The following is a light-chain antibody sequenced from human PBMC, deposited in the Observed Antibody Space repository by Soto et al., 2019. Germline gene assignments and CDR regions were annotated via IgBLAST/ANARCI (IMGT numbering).Light chain of an antibody. CDR2: KAS. CDR1: QSISSW. J-gene: IGKJ2*01. CDR3: QQYNSYSYT. V-gene: IGKV1-5*03. Sequence: DIQMTQSPSTLSASVGERVTITCRASQSISSWLVWYQQKPGKATKLLIYKASSLESGVPSRCSGSGSGTEFTLTISILQPDDFATYYCQQYNSYSYTFGQGTKLEIK.